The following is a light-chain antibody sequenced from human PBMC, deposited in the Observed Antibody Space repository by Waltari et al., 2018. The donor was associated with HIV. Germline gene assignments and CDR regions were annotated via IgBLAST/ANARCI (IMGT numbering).Light chain of an antibody. V-gene: IGLV4-60*03. CDR2: LEGSGRY. Sequence: QPVLTQSSSASASLGSSVNLTCTLSSGHRSYIIAWHQTQPGKAPRYLIKLEGSGRYNKGSGIPDRFSDSSSGADRYLTIANLQSEDEADYYCETWDSNTHKVVFGGGTKLTVL. J-gene: IGLJ2*01. CDR3: ETWDSNTHKVV. CDR1: SGHRSYI.